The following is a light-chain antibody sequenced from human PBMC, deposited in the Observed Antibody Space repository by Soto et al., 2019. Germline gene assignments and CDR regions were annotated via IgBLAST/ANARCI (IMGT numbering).Light chain of an antibody. Sequence: EIVMTQSPATLSVSPGERANLSCRASQSVSTNLAWYRQKPGQAPSLLIYGASTRATGIPARFSGSGSGTEFTLTISSLQSEDFAVYYCQQYANWWTFGQGTKVEIK. CDR1: QSVSTN. J-gene: IGKJ1*01. CDR2: GAS. V-gene: IGKV3-15*01. CDR3: QQYANWWT.